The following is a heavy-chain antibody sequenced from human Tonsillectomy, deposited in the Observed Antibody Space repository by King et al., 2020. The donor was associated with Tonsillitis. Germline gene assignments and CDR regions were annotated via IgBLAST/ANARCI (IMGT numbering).Heavy chain of an antibody. CDR3: AREGAGTGGFDY. D-gene: IGHD3-10*01. CDR1: GFTFSSYA. Sequence: QLVQSGGGVVQPGRSLRLSCAASGFTFSSYAMHWVRQAPGKGLEWVAVIAYDGSNEYYADSVKGRFTISRDNSKNTLYLQMNSLRAEDTAVFYCAREGAGTGGFDYWGQGTLVTVSS. CDR2: IAYDGSNE. V-gene: IGHV3-30-3*01. J-gene: IGHJ4*02.